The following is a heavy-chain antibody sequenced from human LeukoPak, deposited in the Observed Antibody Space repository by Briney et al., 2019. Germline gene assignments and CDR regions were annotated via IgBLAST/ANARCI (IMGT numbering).Heavy chain of an antibody. J-gene: IGHJ4*02. CDR3: ARHSDSSNGDY. D-gene: IGHD6-13*01. Sequence: SETLSLTCTVSGGSISSYYWSWIRQPPGKGLEWIGYIYYSGSTNYNPSLKSRVTISVDTSKNQFSLKLSSVTAADTAVYYCARHSDSSNGDYWGQGTLVTVSS. CDR1: GGSISSYY. V-gene: IGHV4-59*08. CDR2: IYYSGST.